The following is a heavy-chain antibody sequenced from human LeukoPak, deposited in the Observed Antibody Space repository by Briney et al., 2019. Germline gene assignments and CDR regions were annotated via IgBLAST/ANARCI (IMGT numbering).Heavy chain of an antibody. CDR2: VSYSGST. CDR1: GGSITSYY. Sequence: SETLSLTCTVSGGSITSYYWSWIRQPPGKGLEWIGYVSYSGSTNYNPSLKSRITISVDTSKNQFSLKLNSVTAADTALYYCARGKLHSSGWYPFDYWGQGTLVTVSS. V-gene: IGHV4-59*01. D-gene: IGHD6-19*01. CDR3: ARGKLHSSGWYPFDY. J-gene: IGHJ4*02.